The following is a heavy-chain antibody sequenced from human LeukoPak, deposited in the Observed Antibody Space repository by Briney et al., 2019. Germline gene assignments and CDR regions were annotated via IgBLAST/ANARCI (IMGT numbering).Heavy chain of an antibody. V-gene: IGHV4-59*01. CDR1: GGSISSYY. D-gene: IGHD3-22*01. Sequence: SETLSLTCTVSGGSISSYYWSWIRQPPGKGLEWIGYIYYSGSTNYSPSLKSRVTISVDTSKNQFSLKLSSVTAADTAVYYCARGGDRYYDSSGYYLDWGQGTLVTVSS. J-gene: IGHJ4*02. CDR2: IYYSGST. CDR3: ARGGDRYYDSSGYYLD.